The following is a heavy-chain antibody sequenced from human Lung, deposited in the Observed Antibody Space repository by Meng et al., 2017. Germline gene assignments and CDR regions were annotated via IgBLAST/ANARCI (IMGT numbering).Heavy chain of an antibody. D-gene: IGHD1-26*01. CDR1: GGSITSSTW. V-gene: IGHV4-4*02. J-gene: IGHJ4*02. CDR3: ARFDISSSGRGDY. CDR2: IFHSGST. Sequence: VQPQESGPGLVKPSVTLALTCAVSGGSITSSTWWSWVRQTPGKGLEWFGEIFHSGSTNYNPPLESRVTISVDKSKNQFSLKVYSVTAADTATYYCARFDISSSGRGDYWGQGILVTVSS.